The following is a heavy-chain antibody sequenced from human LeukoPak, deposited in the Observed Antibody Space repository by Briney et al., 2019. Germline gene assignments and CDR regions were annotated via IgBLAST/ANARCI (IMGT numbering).Heavy chain of an antibody. Sequence: PGGSLRLSCAASGFTFSSYEMNWVRQAPGKGLEWVSYISSSGRMIYYADSVKGRFTISRDNAKNSLHLQMNSLRAEDTAVYYCAREAAALDDAFAIWGQGTVVTVSS. CDR3: AREAAALDDAFAI. CDR2: ISSSGRMI. CDR1: GFTFSSYE. V-gene: IGHV3-48*03. J-gene: IGHJ3*02. D-gene: IGHD1-1*01.